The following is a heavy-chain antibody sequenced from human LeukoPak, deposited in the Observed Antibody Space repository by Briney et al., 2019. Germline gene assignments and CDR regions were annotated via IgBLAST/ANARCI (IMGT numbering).Heavy chain of an antibody. V-gene: IGHV1-69*13. CDR1: GGTFSSYA. Sequence: SVKVSCKASGGTFSSYAISWVRQAPGQGLEWMGGIIPIFGTANYAQKFQGRVTITADESTSTAYMGLSSLRSEDTAVYYCARFQNYDFWSGYPTDYWGQGTLVTVSS. CDR2: IIPIFGTA. CDR3: ARFQNYDFWSGYPTDY. J-gene: IGHJ4*02. D-gene: IGHD3-3*01.